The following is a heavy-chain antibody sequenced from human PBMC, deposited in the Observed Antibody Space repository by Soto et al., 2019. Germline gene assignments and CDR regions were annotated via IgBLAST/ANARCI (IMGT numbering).Heavy chain of an antibody. D-gene: IGHD2-21*02. CDR2: IIPIFGTA. CDR3: ARAYCGGDCYSYNWFDP. Sequence: SVKVSCKASGGTFSSYAISWVRQAPGQGLEWMGGIIPIFGTANYAQKFQGRVTITADESTSTAYMELSSLRSEDTAVYYCARAYCGGDCYSYNWFDPWGQGTLVTVSS. CDR1: GGTFSSYA. J-gene: IGHJ5*02. V-gene: IGHV1-69*13.